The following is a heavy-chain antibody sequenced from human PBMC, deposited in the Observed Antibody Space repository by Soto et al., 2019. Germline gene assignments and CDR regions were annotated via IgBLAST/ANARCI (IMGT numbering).Heavy chain of an antibody. CDR2: IYYSGST. D-gene: IGHD3-22*01. CDR1: GGSISTYY. V-gene: IGHV4-59*01. Sequence: WETLSLTCTVSGGSISTYYWSWIRQPPGKGLEWIGYIYYSGSTNYNPSLKSRVTISVDTSKNQFSLKLSSVTAADTAVYYCARDSQTDSSGYYSFDYWGQGTLVTVSS. J-gene: IGHJ4*02. CDR3: ARDSQTDSSGYYSFDY.